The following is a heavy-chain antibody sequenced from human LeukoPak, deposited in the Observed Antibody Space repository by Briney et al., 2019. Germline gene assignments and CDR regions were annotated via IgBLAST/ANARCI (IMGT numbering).Heavy chain of an antibody. D-gene: IGHD3-10*01. J-gene: IGHJ4*02. V-gene: IGHV3-30*04. CDR3: ARDWGDVNFDY. Sequence: GRSPRLSCAASGFTFSSYAMHWVRQAPGKGLEWVAVISYDGSNKYYADSVKGRFTISRDDSKNTLYLQMNSLRAEDTAVYYCARDWGDVNFDYWGQGTLVTVSS. CDR1: GFTFSSYA. CDR2: ISYDGSNK.